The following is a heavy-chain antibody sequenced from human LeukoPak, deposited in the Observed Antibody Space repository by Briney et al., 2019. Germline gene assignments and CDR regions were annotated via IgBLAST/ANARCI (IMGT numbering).Heavy chain of an antibody. CDR1: GGSISSSNW. CDR2: IYHSGNT. CDR3: ASALPFQLVH. Sequence: PSETLSLTCAVPGGSISSSNWWSWVLQPPGKGLEWIGEIYHSGNTNYNPSLKSRVTMSVDKSKNQFSLKLSSVTAADTAVYYCASALPFQLVHWGQGTLVTVSS. V-gene: IGHV4-4*02. D-gene: IGHD6-13*01. J-gene: IGHJ4*02.